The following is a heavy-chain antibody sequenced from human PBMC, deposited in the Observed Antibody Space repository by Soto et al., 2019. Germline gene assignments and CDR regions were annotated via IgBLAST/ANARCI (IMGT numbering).Heavy chain of an antibody. CDR3: AKDALHIVLMVYATSSWFDP. CDR2: ISYDGSNK. Sequence: PGGSLRLSCAASGFTFSSYGMHWVRQAPDKGLERVAVISYDGSNKYYADSVKGRFTISRDNSKNTLYLQMNSLRAEDTAVYYCAKDALHIVLMVYATSSWFDPWGQGTLVTVSS. V-gene: IGHV3-30*18. CDR1: GFTFSSYG. D-gene: IGHD2-8*01. J-gene: IGHJ5*02.